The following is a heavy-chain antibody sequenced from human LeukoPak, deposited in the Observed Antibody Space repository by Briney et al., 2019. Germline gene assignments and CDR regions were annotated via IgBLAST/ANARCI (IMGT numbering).Heavy chain of an antibody. CDR1: GFTFSSYA. Sequence: GGSLRLSCAASGFTFSSYAMHWVRQAPGKGLEWVAVISYDRSDKDYADSVKGRFTISRENSKNTLYLQMNGLRAEDTAVYYCARGRGSYSLDSWGQGTLVTVSS. D-gene: IGHD1-26*01. J-gene: IGHJ4*02. V-gene: IGHV3-30-3*01. CDR2: ISYDRSDK. CDR3: ARGRGSYSLDS.